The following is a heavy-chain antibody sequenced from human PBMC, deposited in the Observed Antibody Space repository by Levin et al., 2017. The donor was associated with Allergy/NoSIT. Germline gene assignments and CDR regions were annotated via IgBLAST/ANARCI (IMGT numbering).Heavy chain of an antibody. J-gene: IGHJ6*02. CDR3: ARGSCSGGSCYYYYYYYGMDV. Sequence: ASETLSLTCAVYGGSFSGYYWSWIRQPPGKGLEWIGEINHSGSTNYNPSLKSRVTISVDTSKNQFSLKLSSVTAADTAVYYCARGSCSGGSCYYYYYYYGMDVWGQGTTVTVSS. CDR1: GGSFSGYY. CDR2: INHSGST. D-gene: IGHD2-15*01. V-gene: IGHV4-34*01.